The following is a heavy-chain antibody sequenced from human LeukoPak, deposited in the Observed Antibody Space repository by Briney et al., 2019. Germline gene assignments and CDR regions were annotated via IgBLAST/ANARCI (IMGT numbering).Heavy chain of an antibody. CDR3: ARSYCSSTSCYDAFDI. D-gene: IGHD2-2*01. CDR1: GYTFTGYY. CDR2: LNPNSGNT. V-gene: IGHV1-8*02. Sequence: ASVKVSCKASGYTFTGYYMHWVRQAPGQGLEWMGWLNPNSGNTGYAQKFQGRVTMTRNTSISTAYMELSSLRSEDTAVYYCARSYCSSTSCYDAFDIWGQGTMVTVSS. J-gene: IGHJ3*02.